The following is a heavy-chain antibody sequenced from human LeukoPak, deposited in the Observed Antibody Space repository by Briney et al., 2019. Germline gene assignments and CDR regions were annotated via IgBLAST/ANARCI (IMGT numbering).Heavy chain of an antibody. CDR1: GFTFSNYW. V-gene: IGHV3-7*03. J-gene: IGHJ3*02. D-gene: IGHD6-13*01. CDR3: TREGYTSSALDAFDI. Sequence: GGSLRLSCAASGFTFSNYWMRWVRQAPGKGLEWVANIKQNGTEKYYVDSVKGRFTISRDNAKNSLYLQMNSLRAEDSALYYCTREGYTSSALDAFDIWGQRTMVTVS. CDR2: IKQNGTEK.